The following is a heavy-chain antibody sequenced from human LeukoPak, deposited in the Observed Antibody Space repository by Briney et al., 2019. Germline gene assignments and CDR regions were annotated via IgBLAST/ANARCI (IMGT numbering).Heavy chain of an antibody. D-gene: IGHD1-7*01. V-gene: IGHV3-23*01. Sequence: GGSLRLSFAASGFTFSSYSMNWVRQAPGKGLEWVSAISGSGGSTYYADSVKGRFTISRDNSKNTLYLQMNSLRAEDTAVYYCAKRITGTTNGYYYYYMDVWGKGTTVTVSS. CDR2: ISGSGGST. J-gene: IGHJ6*03. CDR1: GFTFSSYS. CDR3: AKRITGTTNGYYYYYMDV.